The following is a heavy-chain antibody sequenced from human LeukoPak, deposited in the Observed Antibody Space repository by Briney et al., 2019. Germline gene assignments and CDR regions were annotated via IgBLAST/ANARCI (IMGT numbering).Heavy chain of an antibody. CDR2: IYYSGST. Sequence: PEALPLTCTCSVCSHSQNRYHERWIRQPPGKGLEWIGSIYYSGSTYYNPSLKSRVTISVDTSKNHFSLKLSSVAAADTAVYYYSGRGLINILGGFDYWGQGTLVTVSS. D-gene: IGHD3-16*01. CDR3: SGRGLINILGGFDY. CDR1: VCSHSQNRYH. V-gene: IGHV4-39*02. J-gene: IGHJ4*02.